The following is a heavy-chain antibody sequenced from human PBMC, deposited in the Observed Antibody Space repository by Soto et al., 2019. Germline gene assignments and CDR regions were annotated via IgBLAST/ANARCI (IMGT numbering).Heavy chain of an antibody. CDR1: GFTFSSYG. J-gene: IGHJ4*02. Sequence: QVQLVESGGGVVQPGRSLRLSCAASGFTFSSYGMHWVRQAPGKGLEWVAVIWYDGSNKYYADSVKGRFTISRDNSKNTLYLQMNSLRAEDTAVYYCARGGLLPRSTGKSWGQGTLVTVSS. V-gene: IGHV3-33*01. D-gene: IGHD3-22*01. CDR2: IWYDGSNK. CDR3: ARGGLLPRSTGKS.